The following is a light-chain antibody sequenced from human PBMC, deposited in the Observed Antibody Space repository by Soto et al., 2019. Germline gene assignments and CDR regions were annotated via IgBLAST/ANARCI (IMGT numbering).Light chain of an antibody. Sequence: EIVLTQSPGTLSLSPGERATLSCRASQSVSSSYLGWYQQKPGQAPRLLIYGASSRATGIPDRFSGRGSGTDLTLTISILETEDFAVYYCQQYGSSPRTFGQGTKVEIK. CDR3: QQYGSSPRT. CDR1: QSVSSSY. V-gene: IGKV3-20*01. CDR2: GAS. J-gene: IGKJ1*01.